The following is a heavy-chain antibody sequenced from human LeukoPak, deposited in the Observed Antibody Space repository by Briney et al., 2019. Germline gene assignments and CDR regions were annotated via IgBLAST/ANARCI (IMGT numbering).Heavy chain of an antibody. D-gene: IGHD6-19*01. V-gene: IGHV4-34*01. J-gene: IGHJ4*02. CDR3: ARERGVAGIDY. Sequence: PSETLSLTCAVYGGSFSGYYWSWIRQPPGKGLEWIGEINHSGSTNYNPSLKSRVTISVDTSKNQFSLKLSSVTAADTAVYYCARERGVAGIDYWGQGTLVTVSS. CDR2: INHSGST. CDR1: GGSFSGYY.